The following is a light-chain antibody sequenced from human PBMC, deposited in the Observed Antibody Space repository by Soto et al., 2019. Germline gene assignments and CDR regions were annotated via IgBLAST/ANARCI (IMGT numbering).Light chain of an antibody. CDR1: QSISSN. V-gene: IGKV3-15*01. CDR2: GAS. Sequence: EKVMTQSPATLSVSPGERATLSCRASQSISSNLAWYQQKPGQAPRLLIYGASTRATAIPARFSGSGSGTEFTLTINSLQSEDFAVYYCQQYNNWPFTFGGGTKVEIK. CDR3: QQYNNWPFT. J-gene: IGKJ4*01.